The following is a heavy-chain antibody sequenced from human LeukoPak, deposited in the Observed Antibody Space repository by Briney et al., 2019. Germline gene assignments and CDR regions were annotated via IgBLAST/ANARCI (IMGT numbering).Heavy chain of an antibody. D-gene: IGHD6-19*01. CDR2: IYHSGST. CDR3: ARVRLNRQPRGYDSGFYGFGELDYFYGMDV. J-gene: IGHJ6*02. V-gene: IGHV4-4*02. CDR1: GGSISSNNW. Sequence: SGTLSLTCAVSGGSISSNNWWWSWVRQPPGKGLEWIGEIYHSGSTNYNPSLKSRVTISVDTSTNHFSLKLTSVTAADTAVYYCARVRLNRQPRGYDSGFYGFGELDYFYGMDVWGQGTTVTVSS.